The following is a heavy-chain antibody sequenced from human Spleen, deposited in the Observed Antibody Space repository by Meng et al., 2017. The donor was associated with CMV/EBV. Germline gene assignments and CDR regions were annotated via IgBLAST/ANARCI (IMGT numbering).Heavy chain of an antibody. CDR2: INPSGGSR. CDR1: GYTFTNYY. J-gene: IGHJ6*02. V-gene: IGHV1-46*01. CDR3: ARVRFYSDSRYGMDV. D-gene: IGHD1-26*01. Sequence: ASVKVSCKASGYTFTNYYMHWVRQAPGQGLEWMGIINPSGGSRHYAQKFQGRVTMTRDTSTSTVYMELSSLRSEDTAVYYCARVRFYSDSRYGMDVWGQGTTVTVSS.